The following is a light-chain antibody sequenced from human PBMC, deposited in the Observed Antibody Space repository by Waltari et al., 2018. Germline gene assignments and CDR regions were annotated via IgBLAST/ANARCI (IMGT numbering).Light chain of an antibody. V-gene: IGKV3-15*01. J-gene: IGKJ1*01. Sequence: ETVMTQSPATLSVSPGERVSLSCRASQSVGSNLAWYQQRPGQAPRLLIYGASTRATGIPARFSGSGSGTEFTLTISSLQSEDCAVYYCQQYTYWPPGTFGQGTKVEIK. CDR2: GAS. CDR3: QQYTYWPPGT. CDR1: QSVGSN.